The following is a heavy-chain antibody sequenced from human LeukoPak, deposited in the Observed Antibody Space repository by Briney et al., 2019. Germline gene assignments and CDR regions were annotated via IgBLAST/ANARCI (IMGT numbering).Heavy chain of an antibody. V-gene: IGHV3-15*01. CDR1: GFTFSNAW. D-gene: IGHD3-9*01. CDR3: TTEPTYYDILTGYFDY. J-gene: IGHJ4*02. CDR2: IKSKADGGTT. Sequence: PGGSLRLSCAASGFTFSNAWMSWVRQAPGKGVEWGGRIKSKADGGTTDYAAPVKGRFTISRDDTKNTLYLQMNSLKTEDTAVYYCTTEPTYYDILTGYFDYWGQGTLVTVSS.